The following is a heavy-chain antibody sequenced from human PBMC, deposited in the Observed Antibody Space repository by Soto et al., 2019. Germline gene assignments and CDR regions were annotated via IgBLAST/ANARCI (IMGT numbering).Heavy chain of an antibody. Sequence: QVQLVQSVTEVKKPGASVQVSCNAAVYSFTSYGINWVRQAPGQGLAWMGWISTDNGDTNYAQKFQCRVTMTTDKSTTTSYMELRRLTSDDTAGYFCARGDSTGSPRGWFDPWGQGTVVTVSS. CDR3: ARGDSTGSPRGWFDP. CDR2: ISTDNGDT. V-gene: IGHV1-18*04. J-gene: IGHJ5*02. CDR1: VYSFTSYG. D-gene: IGHD6-19*01.